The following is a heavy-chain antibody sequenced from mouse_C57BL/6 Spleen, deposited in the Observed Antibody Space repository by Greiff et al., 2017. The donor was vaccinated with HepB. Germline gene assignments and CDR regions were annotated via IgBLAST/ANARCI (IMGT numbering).Heavy chain of an antibody. CDR3: ARWRPGRGYAMDY. CDR2: IYPGDGDT. CDR1: GYAFSSSW. Sequence: VQLQQSGPELVKPGASVKISCKASGYAFSSSWMNWVKQRPGKGLEWIGRIYPGDGDTNYNGKFKGKATLTADKSSSTAYMQLSSLTSEDSAVYFCARWRPGRGYAMDYWGQGTSVTVSS. J-gene: IGHJ4*01. V-gene: IGHV1-82*01. D-gene: IGHD3-3*01.